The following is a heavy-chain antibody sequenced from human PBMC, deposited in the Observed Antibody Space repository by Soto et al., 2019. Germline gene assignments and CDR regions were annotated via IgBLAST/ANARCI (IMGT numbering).Heavy chain of an antibody. D-gene: IGHD7-27*01. CDR2: ISYDGTNK. V-gene: IGHV3-30-3*01. Sequence: QVQLVESGGGVVQPGRSLRLSCAASGFSFSISPMHWVRQAPGKGPEWVALISYDGTNKSYADSVKGRFTISRDNSKSTLYLQVDSLRPEDAAVYYCARDPKTSGGQNWAFNYFDSWGQGTLVTVSS. CDR3: ARDPKTSGGQNWAFNYFDS. CDR1: GFSFSISP. J-gene: IGHJ4*02.